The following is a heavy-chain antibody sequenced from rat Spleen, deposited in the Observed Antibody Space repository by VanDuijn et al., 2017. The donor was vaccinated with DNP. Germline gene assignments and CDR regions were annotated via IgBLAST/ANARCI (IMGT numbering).Heavy chain of an antibody. Sequence: VQLKESGPGLVQPSQTLSLTCTVSGFSLTNYGVSWVRQAPKKGLEWVATIIYDGSRTYYRDSVKGRFTISRDNPKSTLYLQMDSLRSEDTATYYCATHRGYWGQGVMVTVSS. CDR3: ATHRGY. J-gene: IGHJ2*01. CDR1: GFSLTNYG. V-gene: IGHV5S10*01. CDR2: IIYDGSRT.